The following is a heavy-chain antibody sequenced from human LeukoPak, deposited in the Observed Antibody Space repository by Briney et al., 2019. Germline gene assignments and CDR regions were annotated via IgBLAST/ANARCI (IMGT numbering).Heavy chain of an antibody. CDR1: GSSFTSYW. J-gene: IGHJ5*02. Sequence: NRGASLQISCKGSGSSFTSYWIAWVRQLPGKGLEWMGIMYPGDSDTRYSPSFKGQVTISADKSISTAYLQWSSLKASDTAMYYCARSSSSWYSWFDPWGQGTLVTVSS. D-gene: IGHD6-13*01. CDR2: MYPGDSDT. V-gene: IGHV5-51*01. CDR3: ARSSSSWYSWFDP.